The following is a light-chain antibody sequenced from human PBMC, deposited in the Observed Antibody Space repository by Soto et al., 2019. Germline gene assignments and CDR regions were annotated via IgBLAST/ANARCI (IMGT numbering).Light chain of an antibody. CDR3: HQYDNAPFT. J-gene: IGKJ3*01. CDR1: QSVPTSF. CDR2: GAS. Sequence: ELVLTQSPGTLSLSPGERATLSCRASQSVPTSFLAWYQQRPGQAPRLLIFGASRRATGIPDRFSGSGSGTDFTLTISRLEPEDSAVYYCHQYDNAPFTFGPGTRVGIK. V-gene: IGKV3-20*01.